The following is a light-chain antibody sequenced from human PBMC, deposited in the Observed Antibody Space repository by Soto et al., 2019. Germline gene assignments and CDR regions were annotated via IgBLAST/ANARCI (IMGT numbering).Light chain of an antibody. CDR3: QQYNNWPPWT. CDR1: QSVSSN. CDR2: GAS. J-gene: IGKJ1*01. Sequence: EIVMTQSPATLSVSPGERATLSCRASQSVSSNLAWYQQKPGQAPRPLIYGASTRATGIPARFSGSEPGTEFTLTISSLQSEDFAVYYCQQYNNWPPWTFGQGTKVEIK. V-gene: IGKV3-15*01.